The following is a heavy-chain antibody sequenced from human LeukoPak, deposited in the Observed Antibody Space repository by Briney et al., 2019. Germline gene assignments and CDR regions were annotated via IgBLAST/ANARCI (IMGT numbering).Heavy chain of an antibody. CDR1: GFTFDDYA. D-gene: IGHD6-19*01. CDR2: ISWNSGSI. Sequence: PGGSLRLSCAASGFTFDDYAMHWVRQAPGKGLEWVSGISWNSGSIGYADSVKGRFTISRDNAKNSLYLQMNSLRAEDTALYYCAKDRSSGWYDYCYYGMDVWGQGTTVTVSS. V-gene: IGHV3-9*01. J-gene: IGHJ6*02. CDR3: AKDRSSGWYDYCYYGMDV.